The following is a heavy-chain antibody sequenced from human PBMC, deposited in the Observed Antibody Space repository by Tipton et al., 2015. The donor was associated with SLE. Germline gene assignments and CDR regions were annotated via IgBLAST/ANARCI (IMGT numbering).Heavy chain of an antibody. Sequence: SLRLSCAASGFTFSSYSMNWVRQAPGKGLEWVGRIKSKTDGGTTDYAAPVKGRFTISRDDSKNTLYLQMNSLKTEDTAVYYCTTGRDIVVVVEDYWGQGTLVTVSS. CDR2: IKSKTDGGTT. J-gene: IGHJ4*02. V-gene: IGHV3-15*07. CDR1: GFTFSSYS. CDR3: TTGRDIVVVVEDY. D-gene: IGHD2-15*01.